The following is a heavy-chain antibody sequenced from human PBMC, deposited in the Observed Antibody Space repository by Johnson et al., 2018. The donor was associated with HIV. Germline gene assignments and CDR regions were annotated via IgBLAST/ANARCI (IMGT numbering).Heavy chain of an antibody. CDR3: ARDVRSGWHQGRDAFDI. CDR1: GFIFKSYA. CDR2: ISYGGSNK. Sequence: QVQLVESGGGVVQPGRSLRLSCEASGFIFKSYAMHWVRQAPGKGLEWVAVISYGGSNKYYADSVRGRFTISRDNSKNTLYLQMNSLRAEDTAVYYCARDVRSGWHQGRDAFDICGQGTMVTVSS. D-gene: IGHD6-19*01. V-gene: IGHV3-30-3*01. J-gene: IGHJ3*02.